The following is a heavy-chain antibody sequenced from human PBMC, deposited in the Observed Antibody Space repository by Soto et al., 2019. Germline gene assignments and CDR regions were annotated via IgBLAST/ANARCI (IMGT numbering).Heavy chain of an antibody. Sequence: PSETLSLTCAVSGHSISSGFYYWGWIRQSPGKELEWIGYIYSSGTTNYNPALQSRVTMSVDSSKNQFSLQLSSVTAADTAVYYCAGDRSASGYNWFDPWGQGTLVTVSS. CDR2: IYSSGTT. CDR3: AGDRSASGYNWFDP. CDR1: GHSISSGFYY. V-gene: IGHV4-61*01. J-gene: IGHJ5*02. D-gene: IGHD3-3*01.